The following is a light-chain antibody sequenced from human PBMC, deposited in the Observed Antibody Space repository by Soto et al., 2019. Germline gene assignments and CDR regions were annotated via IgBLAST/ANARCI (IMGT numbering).Light chain of an antibody. CDR2: GAS. J-gene: IGKJ2*01. CDR1: QSVRSSY. V-gene: IGKV3-20*01. CDR3: QQYGDWPPYT. Sequence: EIVLTQSPGTLSLSPGERATLSCRASQSVRSSYLAWYQQKPGQAPRLLIYGASSRATGIPDRFSGSGSGTDFTLTISRLEPEDFAVYYCQQYGDWPPYTFGQGTKVDIK.